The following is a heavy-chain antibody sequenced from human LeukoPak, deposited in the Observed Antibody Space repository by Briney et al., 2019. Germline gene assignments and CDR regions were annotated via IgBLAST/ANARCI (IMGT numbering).Heavy chain of an antibody. CDR3: TRDSQGSGMYSVAY. Sequence: GGSLRLSCAASGFTLSIYWMSWVRQAPGKGLEWVANIKHDGSEKYYVDSVKGRFTISRDNAKNSLFLQMNSLRAEDTAVYYCTRDSQGSGMYSVAYWGQGTLVTVSS. CDR2: IKHDGSEK. V-gene: IGHV3-7*05. CDR1: GFTLSIYW. D-gene: IGHD3-10*01. J-gene: IGHJ4*02.